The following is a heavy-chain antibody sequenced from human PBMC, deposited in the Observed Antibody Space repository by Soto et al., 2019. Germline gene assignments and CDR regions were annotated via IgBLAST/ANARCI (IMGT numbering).Heavy chain of an antibody. J-gene: IGHJ5*02. V-gene: IGHV1-69*02. CDR1: GSTFSSYT. CDR3: ARGLVSTPKPIGWLAP. D-gene: IGHD2-21*01. CDR2: IIPILGIA. Sequence: SVKVSCKASGSTFSSYTISWVRQTPGQGHERMGRIIPILGIANYAQKFQGRVTITADKSTSTAYMELSSLRSEDTAVYYCARGLVSTPKPIGWLAPSGQGTLVTVSS.